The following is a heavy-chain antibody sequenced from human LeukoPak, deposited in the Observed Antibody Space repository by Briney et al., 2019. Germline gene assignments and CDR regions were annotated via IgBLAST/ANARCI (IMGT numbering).Heavy chain of an antibody. CDR3: ARVKWFGELWRGENWFDP. CDR1: GFTFSSYW. J-gene: IGHJ5*02. D-gene: IGHD3-10*01. CDR2: INSDGSST. V-gene: IGHV3-74*01. Sequence: PGGSLRLSCAASGFTFSSYWMHWVRQAPGKGLVWVSRINSDGSSTSYADSVKGRFTTSRDNAKITLYLQMNSLRAEDTAVYYCARVKWFGELWRGENWFDPWGQGTLVTVSS.